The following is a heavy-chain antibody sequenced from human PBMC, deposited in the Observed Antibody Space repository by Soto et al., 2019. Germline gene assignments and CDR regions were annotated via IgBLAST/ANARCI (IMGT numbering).Heavy chain of an antibody. J-gene: IGHJ6*02. CDR2: IYSSGSP. D-gene: IGHD1-1*01. CDR1: GASISSGGYY. V-gene: IGHV4-31*03. Sequence: TLSLTCTVSGASISSGGYYWSWIRQHPGKGLQWIGHIYSSGSPYYNSSLTSRVTISVDTSKSQFTLKVTSVTAADTAIYFRARDVQHQLPGYYRYALDVWGQGTTVTVSS. CDR3: ARDVQHQLPGYYRYALDV.